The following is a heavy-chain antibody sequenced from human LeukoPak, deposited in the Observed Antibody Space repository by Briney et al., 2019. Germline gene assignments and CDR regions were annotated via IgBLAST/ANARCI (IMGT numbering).Heavy chain of an antibody. CDR3: ARTSGSCWGWFDP. J-gene: IGHJ5*02. D-gene: IGHD1-26*01. Sequence: PGGSLRLSCVASEFTFSSYWMSWVRQAPGKGLEWVANMKQDGSEKYYVDSVKGRFTISRDNAKKSLYLQMNNLRAEDTAVYYCARTSGSCWGWFDPWGQGTLVTVSS. V-gene: IGHV3-7*01. CDR2: MKQDGSEK. CDR1: EFTFSSYW.